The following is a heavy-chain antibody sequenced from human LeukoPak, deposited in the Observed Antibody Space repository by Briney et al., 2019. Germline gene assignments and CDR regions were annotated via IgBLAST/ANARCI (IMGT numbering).Heavy chain of an antibody. CDR2: INPNSGGT. CDR3: AKGGFWSGIQHLDY. D-gene: IGHD3-3*01. Sequence: ASVKVSCKASGYTFTSYGISWVRQAPGQGLEWMGWINPNSGGTNYAQKFQGRVTMTRDTSISTAYMELSRLRSDDTAVYYCAKGGFWSGIQHLDYWGQGTLVTVSS. CDR1: GYTFTSYG. J-gene: IGHJ4*02. V-gene: IGHV1-2*02.